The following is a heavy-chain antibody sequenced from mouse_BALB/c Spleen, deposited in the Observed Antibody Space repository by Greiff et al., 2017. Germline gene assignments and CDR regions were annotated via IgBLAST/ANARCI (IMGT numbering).Heavy chain of an antibody. J-gene: IGHJ4*01. CDR3: ARWEDYYAMDY. D-gene: IGHD4-1*01. CDR2: IDPANGNT. V-gene: IGHV14-3*02. CDR1: GFNIKDTY. Sequence: VQLQQYGAELVKPGASVKLSCTASGFNIKDTYMHWVKQRPEQGLEWIGRIDPANGNTKYDPKFQGKATITADTSSNTAYLQLSSLTSEDTAVYYCARWEDYYAMDYWGQGTSVTVSS.